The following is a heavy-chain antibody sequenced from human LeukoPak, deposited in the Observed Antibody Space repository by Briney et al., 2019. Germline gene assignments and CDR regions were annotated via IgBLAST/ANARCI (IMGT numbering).Heavy chain of an antibody. D-gene: IGHD3-22*01. CDR1: GYTFTSYY. J-gene: IGHJ4*02. V-gene: IGHV1-46*01. CDR3: AREGNTYYYDSSGYFDY. Sequence: GASVKVSCKASGYTFTSYYMHWVRQAPGQGLEWMGIINPSGGSTSYAQKFQGRVTMTRDMSTSTVYMELSSLRSEDTAVYYCAREGNTYYYDSSGYFDYWGQGTLVTVSS. CDR2: INPSGGST.